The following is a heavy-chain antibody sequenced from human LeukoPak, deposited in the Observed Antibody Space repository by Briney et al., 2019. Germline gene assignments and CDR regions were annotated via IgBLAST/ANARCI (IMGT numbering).Heavy chain of an antibody. CDR3: ARDSGFWTFDP. V-gene: IGHV4-61*02. CDR1: GGSISSGSDY. D-gene: IGHD3/OR15-3a*01. Sequence: SETLSLTCTVSGGSISSGSDYWSWIRQSAGKGLEWIGRVYSSGSANYNPSLKSRLTMAVDTSKNQISLKLTSVTAADTAVYYCARDSGFWTFDPWGQGALVTVSS. J-gene: IGHJ5*02. CDR2: VYSSGSA.